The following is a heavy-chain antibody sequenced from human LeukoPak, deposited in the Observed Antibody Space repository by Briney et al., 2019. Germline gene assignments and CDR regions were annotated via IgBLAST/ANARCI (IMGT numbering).Heavy chain of an antibody. Sequence: GRSLRLSCAASGFTFDDYAMHWVRQAPGKGLEWVSGISWNSGSIGYADSVKGRFTISRDNAKNSLYLQMNSLRAEDMALYYCAKGGSGSYTHNCFDYWGQGTLVTVSS. V-gene: IGHV3-9*03. D-gene: IGHD1-26*01. CDR2: ISWNSGSI. CDR1: GFTFDDYA. J-gene: IGHJ4*02. CDR3: AKGGSGSYTHNCFDY.